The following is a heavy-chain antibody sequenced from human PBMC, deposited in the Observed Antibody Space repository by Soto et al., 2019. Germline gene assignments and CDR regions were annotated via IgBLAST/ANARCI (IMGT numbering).Heavy chain of an antibody. V-gene: IGHV1-58*01. Sequence: SVKVSCKASGFTFTSSAVQWVRQARGQRLEWIGWIVVGSGNTNYAQKFQERVTITRDMSTSTAYIELSSLRSEDTAVYYCALTYIAVAGTSYYYGMDVWGQGTTVTVSS. D-gene: IGHD6-19*01. CDR2: IVVGSGNT. CDR1: GFTFTSSA. J-gene: IGHJ6*02. CDR3: ALTYIAVAGTSYYYGMDV.